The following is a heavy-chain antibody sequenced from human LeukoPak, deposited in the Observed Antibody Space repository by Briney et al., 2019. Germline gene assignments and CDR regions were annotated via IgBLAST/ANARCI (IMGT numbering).Heavy chain of an antibody. CDR3: ARASYSNYATHFDY. CDR2: INPNSGAA. J-gene: IGHJ4*02. CDR1: GYTFTDYY. D-gene: IGHD4-11*01. V-gene: IGHV1-2*06. Sequence: VASVKVSCKASGYTFTDYYMHWVRQAPGQGLEWMGRINPNSGAADYAQEFQGRVTMTRDTSINTVYMELSRLRSDDTAVYYCARASYSNYATHFDYWGQGTLVTVS.